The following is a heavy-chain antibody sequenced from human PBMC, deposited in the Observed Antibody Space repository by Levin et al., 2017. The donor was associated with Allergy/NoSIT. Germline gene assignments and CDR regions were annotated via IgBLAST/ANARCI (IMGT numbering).Heavy chain of an antibody. Sequence: GGSLRLSCAASGFTFSSCVLSWVRQAPGKGLEWVSVISPSGDSTYYADSVKGRFTIYRDNSKNTLYLQMNSLRAEDTAVYYCATDSVYCGTSRAGSDSWGQGTLVTVSS. D-gene: IGHD3-10*01. CDR1: GFTFSSCV. V-gene: IGHV3-23*01. CDR3: ATDSVYCGTSRAGSDS. CDR2: ISPSGDST. J-gene: IGHJ4*02.